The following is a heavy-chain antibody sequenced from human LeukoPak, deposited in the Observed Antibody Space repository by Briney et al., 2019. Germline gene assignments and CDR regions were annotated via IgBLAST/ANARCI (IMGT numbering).Heavy chain of an antibody. Sequence: GGSLRLSCAASGFTFSDYTMNWVRQAPGKGLEWLSCISRGGSYIYYADSVKGRFTISRDNAKNSLYLQMNSLRAEDTAVYYCVRGYSYGYHVSKTYYFDYWGQGTLVTVSS. CDR2: ISRGGSYI. J-gene: IGHJ4*02. V-gene: IGHV3-21*01. CDR1: GFTFSDYT. CDR3: VRGYSYGYHVSKTYYFDY. D-gene: IGHD5-18*01.